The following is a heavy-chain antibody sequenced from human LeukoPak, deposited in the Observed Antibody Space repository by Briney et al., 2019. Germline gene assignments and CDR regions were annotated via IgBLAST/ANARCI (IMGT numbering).Heavy chain of an antibody. CDR3: ASTFKQRAVAGTGGLDY. J-gene: IGHJ4*02. CDR1: GFTFSSYA. CDR2: ISGSGGST. D-gene: IGHD6-19*01. V-gene: IGHV3-23*01. Sequence: GGSLRLSCAASGFTFSSYAMSWVRQAPGKGLEWVSAISGSGGSTYYADSVKGRFTISRDNSKNTLYLQMNSLRAEDTAVYYCASTFKQRAVAGTGGLDYWGQGTLVTVSS.